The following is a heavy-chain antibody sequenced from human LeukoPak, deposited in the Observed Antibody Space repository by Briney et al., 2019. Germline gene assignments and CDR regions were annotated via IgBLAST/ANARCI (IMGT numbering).Heavy chain of an antibody. CDR2: IYTSGST. D-gene: IGHD2-2*01. CDR1: GGSISSYY. V-gene: IGHV4-4*07. CDR3: ARERDYNAYQLLPHYYYYYMDV. Sequence: SETLSLTCTVSGGSISSYYWSWIRQPAGKGLEWIGRIYTSGSTNYNPSLKSRVTMSADTSKNQFSLKLSSVTAADTAVYYCARERDYNAYQLLPHYYYYYMDVWGKGTTVTVSS. J-gene: IGHJ6*03.